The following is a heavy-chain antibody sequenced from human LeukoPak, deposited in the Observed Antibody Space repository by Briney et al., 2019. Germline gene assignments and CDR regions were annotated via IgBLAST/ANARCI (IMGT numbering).Heavy chain of an antibody. D-gene: IGHD3-10*01. Sequence: PSETLSLTCTASGDSISSYYWSWIRQPPGKGLEWIGYIYTSGSTNYNPSLKSRVTISVDTSKNQFSLKLSSVTAADTAVYYCARQYYYGSGSTFDPWGQGTLVTVSS. CDR2: IYTSGST. V-gene: IGHV4-4*09. CDR1: GDSISSYY. CDR3: ARQYYYGSGSTFDP. J-gene: IGHJ5*02.